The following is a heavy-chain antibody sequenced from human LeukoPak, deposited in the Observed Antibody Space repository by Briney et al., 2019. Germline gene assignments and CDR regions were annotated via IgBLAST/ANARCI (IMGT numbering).Heavy chain of an antibody. CDR1: GFTFSSYW. CDR3: ARASGGTLNY. Sequence: GGSLRLSCAASGFTFSSYWMHWVRQAPGKGLEWVSSISSSSSYIYYADSVKGRFTISRDNAKNSLYLQMNSLRAEDTAVYYCARASGGTLNYWGQGTLVTVSS. CDR2: ISSSSSYI. J-gene: IGHJ4*02. V-gene: IGHV3-21*01. D-gene: IGHD3-10*01.